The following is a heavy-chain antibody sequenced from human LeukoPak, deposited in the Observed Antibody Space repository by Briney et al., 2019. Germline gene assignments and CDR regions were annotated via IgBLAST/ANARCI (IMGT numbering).Heavy chain of an antibody. V-gene: IGHV1-69*13. CDR3: ARDLRAHDSSGYYFDY. Sequence: ASVRVSCKASGYTFTGYYMHWVRQAPGQGLEWMGGIIPIFGTANYAQKFQGRVTITADESTSTAYMELSSLRSEDTAVYYCARDLRAHDSSGYYFDYWGQGTLVTVSS. D-gene: IGHD3-22*01. J-gene: IGHJ4*02. CDR1: GYTFTGYY. CDR2: IIPIFGTA.